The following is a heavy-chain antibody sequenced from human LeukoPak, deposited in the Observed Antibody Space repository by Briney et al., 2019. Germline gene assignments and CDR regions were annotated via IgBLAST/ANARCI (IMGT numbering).Heavy chain of an antibody. CDR1: GFTFSSYG. Sequence: GRSLRLSCAASGFTFSSYGMHWVRQAPGKGLEGVAVIWYDGSNKYYADSVKGRFTISRDNSKNTLYLQMNSLRAEDTAVYYCARAPNIVVVPAAPDYWGQGTLVTVSS. D-gene: IGHD2-2*01. J-gene: IGHJ4*02. CDR3: ARAPNIVVVPAAPDY. V-gene: IGHV3-33*01. CDR2: IWYDGSNK.